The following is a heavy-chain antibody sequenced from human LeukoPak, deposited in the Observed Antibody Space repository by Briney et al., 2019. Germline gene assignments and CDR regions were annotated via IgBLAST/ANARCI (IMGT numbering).Heavy chain of an antibody. D-gene: IGHD3-22*01. CDR3: ARGKYHYDSRPVAGWYFDY. J-gene: IGHJ4*02. Sequence: SETLSLTSTVSGVSISSYYWSWIRQPPGKGLEWIGYIYYSGSTNYNPSLKSRVTISVDTSKNQFSLKLSSVTAADTAVYYCARGKYHYDSRPVAGWYFDYWGQGTLVTVSS. CDR1: GVSISSYY. V-gene: IGHV4-59*01. CDR2: IYYSGST.